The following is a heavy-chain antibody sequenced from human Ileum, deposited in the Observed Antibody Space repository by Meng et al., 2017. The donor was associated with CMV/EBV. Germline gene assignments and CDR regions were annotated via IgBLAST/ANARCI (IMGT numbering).Heavy chain of an antibody. Sequence: VHLPEVGPGLVKPWELLSLTLVVLGGSISTYYWTWVRQSAGKGLEWVGRINAGGSTNDNPSLKSRVTMSVDTSKNQFSLKVTSVTAADTAVYYCAREENTVNQFEYWGQGTLVTVSS. V-gene: IGHV4-4*07. J-gene: IGHJ4*02. CDR2: INAGGST. CDR1: GGSISTYY. CDR3: AREENTVNQFEY. D-gene: IGHD4-17*01.